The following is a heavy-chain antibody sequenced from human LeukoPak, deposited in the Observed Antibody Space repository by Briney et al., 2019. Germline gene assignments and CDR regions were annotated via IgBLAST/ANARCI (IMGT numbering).Heavy chain of an antibody. CDR1: GFTFSSYA. D-gene: IGHD2-21*02. V-gene: IGHV3-23*01. Sequence: GGSLRLSCAASGFTFSSYALSWVRQAPGKGLGWVSTISGSGGSTYYADSVKGRFTISRDNSKNTLYLQMNSLRAEDTALYYCAKSFYGGNSVYYYYGLDVWGQGTTVTVSS. CDR3: AKSFYGGNSVYYYYGLDV. J-gene: IGHJ6*02. CDR2: ISGSGGST.